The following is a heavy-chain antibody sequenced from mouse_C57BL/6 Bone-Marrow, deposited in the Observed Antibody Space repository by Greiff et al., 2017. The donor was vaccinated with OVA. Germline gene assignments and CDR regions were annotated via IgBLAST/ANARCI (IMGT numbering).Heavy chain of an antibody. J-gene: IGHJ2*01. CDR1: GFNIKDYY. V-gene: IGHV14-2*01. CDR3: ARGLLRRFFYYFDY. D-gene: IGHD2-3*01. CDR2: IDPEDGET. Sequence: VQLQQSGAELVKPGASVKLSCTASGFNIKDYYMHWVKQRTEQGLEWIGRIDPEDGETKYAPKFPGKATITADTSSNTAYLQLSSLTSEDTAVYYCARGLLRRFFYYFDYWGQGTTLTVSS.